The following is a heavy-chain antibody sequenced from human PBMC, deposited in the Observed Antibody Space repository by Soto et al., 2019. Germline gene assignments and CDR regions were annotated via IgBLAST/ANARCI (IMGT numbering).Heavy chain of an antibody. CDR1: GGKCGGFS. J-gene: IGHJ4*02. V-gene: IGHV3-21*01. D-gene: IGHD3-22*01. CDR3: ARVGDSSGYYTPDFDY. CDR2: ISSSSSYI. Sequence: VLLRDSCAVAGGKCGGFSMNCVRQAPGKGLEWVSSISSSSSYIYYADSVKGRFTISRDNAKNSLYLQMNSLRAEDTAVYYCARVGDSSGYYTPDFDYWGQGTLVTVSS.